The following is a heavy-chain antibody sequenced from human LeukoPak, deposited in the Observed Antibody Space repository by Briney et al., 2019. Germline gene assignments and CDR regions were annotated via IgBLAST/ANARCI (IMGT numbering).Heavy chain of an antibody. CDR3: ARDNSVGDNAWWFDP. V-gene: IGHV1-46*01. CDR2: INPTGGST. J-gene: IGHJ5*02. Sequence: ASVKVSCKASAYTFTSYYMHWVRQAHGQGLEWMGRINPTGGSTGYAQKFQGRVTMTRDMSTSTDYMELSSLRSEDTAIYYCARDNSVGDNAWWFDPWGQGTLVTVSS. D-gene: IGHD1-26*01. CDR1: AYTFTSYY.